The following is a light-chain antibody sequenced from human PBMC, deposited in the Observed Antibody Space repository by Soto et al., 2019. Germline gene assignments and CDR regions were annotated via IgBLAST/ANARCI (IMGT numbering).Light chain of an antibody. V-gene: IGKV3-11*01. CDR3: QQRSKWPLT. Sequence: EIVLTQSPATLSLSPGERVTLSCRASQSVSSYLLWYQQKPGQAPRLLVYDASNRATGIPARFSGSGSGTDFTLTISSLEPEDFAVYYCQQRSKWPLTFGGGTKVEIK. CDR2: DAS. J-gene: IGKJ4*01. CDR1: QSVSSY.